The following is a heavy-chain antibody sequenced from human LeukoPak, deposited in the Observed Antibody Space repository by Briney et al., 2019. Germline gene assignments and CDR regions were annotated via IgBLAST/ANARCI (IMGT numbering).Heavy chain of an antibody. CDR3: AKDQYCTNGVCSDDAFDI. D-gene: IGHD2-8*01. J-gene: IGHJ3*02. V-gene: IGHV3-30*02. CDR2: IRYDGSNK. Sequence: GGSLRLSCAASGFTFSSYGMHWVRQAPGKGLEWVAFIRYDGSNKYYADSVKGRFTISRDNSKNTLYLQMNSLRAGDTAVYYCAKDQYCTNGVCSDDAFDIWGQGTMVTVSS. CDR1: GFTFSSYG.